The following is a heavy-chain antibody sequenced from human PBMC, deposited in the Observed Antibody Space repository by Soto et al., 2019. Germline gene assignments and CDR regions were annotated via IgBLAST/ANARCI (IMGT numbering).Heavy chain of an antibody. D-gene: IGHD3-22*01. CDR1: GFTFSSYR. CDR3: ARGTFYYDSSGYYGY. J-gene: IGHJ4*02. Sequence: PGGSLRLSCAASGFTFSSYRMNWVRQAPGKGLEWVSSISSSSSYIYYADSVKGRFTISRDNAKNSLYLQMNSLRAEDTAVYYCARGTFYYDSSGYYGYWGQGTLVTVSS. V-gene: IGHV3-21*01. CDR2: ISSSSSYI.